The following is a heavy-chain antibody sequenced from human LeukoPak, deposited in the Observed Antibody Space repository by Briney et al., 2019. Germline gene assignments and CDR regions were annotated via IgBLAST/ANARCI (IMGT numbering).Heavy chain of an antibody. Sequence: PGGSLRLSCAASGFTFSSYGMHWVRQAPGKGLEWVAFIRYDGSNKYYVGSVKGRFTISRDNSKNTLYLQMNSLRAEDTAVYYCAKDSQWLALVYYFDHWGQGTLVTVSS. V-gene: IGHV3-30*02. D-gene: IGHD6-19*01. CDR3: AKDSQWLALVYYFDH. CDR1: GFTFSSYG. CDR2: IRYDGSNK. J-gene: IGHJ4*02.